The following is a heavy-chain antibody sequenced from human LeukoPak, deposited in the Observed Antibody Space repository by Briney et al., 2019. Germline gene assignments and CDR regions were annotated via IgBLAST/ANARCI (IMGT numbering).Heavy chain of an antibody. CDR3: AFFPVGIAASGTLY. D-gene: IGHD6-13*01. J-gene: IGHJ4*02. CDR2: INHSGST. V-gene: IGHV4-34*08. CDR1: GFTFNNYA. Sequence: GSLRLSCAASGFTFNNYAMSWVRQAPGKGLEWIGEINHSGSTNYNPSLKSRVTISVDTSKNQFSLKLSSVTAADTAVYYCAFFPVGIAASGTLYWGQGTLVTVSS.